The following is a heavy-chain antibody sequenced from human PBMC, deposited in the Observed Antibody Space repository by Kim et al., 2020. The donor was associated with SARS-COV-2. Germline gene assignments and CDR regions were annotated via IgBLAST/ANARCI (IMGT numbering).Heavy chain of an antibody. CDR3: ARGSSGSYPRAFDI. J-gene: IGHJ3*02. D-gene: IGHD1-26*01. Sequence: ADSEKGRLTISRDNAKNTLYRQISSLRAEDTAVYYCARGSSGSYPRAFDIWGQGTMVTVAS. V-gene: IGHV3-74*01.